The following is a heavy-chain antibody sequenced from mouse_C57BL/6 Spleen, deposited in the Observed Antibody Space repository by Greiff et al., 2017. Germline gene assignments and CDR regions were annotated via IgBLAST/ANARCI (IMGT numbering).Heavy chain of an antibody. CDR2: INPNNGGT. J-gene: IGHJ4*01. D-gene: IGHD1-1*01. Sequence: EVQLQQSGPELVKPGASVKMSCKASGYTFTDYNMHWVKQSHGKSLEWIGYINPNNGGTSYNQKFKGKATLTVNKSSSTAYMELRSLTSEDSAVYYCARGGFYGSSLSMDYWGQGTSVTVSS. CDR1: GYTFTDYN. V-gene: IGHV1-22*01. CDR3: ARGGFYGSSLSMDY.